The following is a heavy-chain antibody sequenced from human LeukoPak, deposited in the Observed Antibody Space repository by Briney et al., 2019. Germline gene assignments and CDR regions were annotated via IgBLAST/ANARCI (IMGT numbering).Heavy chain of an antibody. CDR3: ARERRGYSSSWYNAFDI. CDR2: ISGSGGST. CDR1: GFTFSSYA. V-gene: IGHV3-23*01. J-gene: IGHJ3*02. D-gene: IGHD6-13*01. Sequence: GSLRLSCAASGFTFSSYAMSWVRQAPGKGLEWVSVISGSGGSTYYADSVKGRFTISRDNSKNSLYLQMNSLRAEDTAVYYCARERRGYSSSWYNAFDIWGQGTMVTVSS.